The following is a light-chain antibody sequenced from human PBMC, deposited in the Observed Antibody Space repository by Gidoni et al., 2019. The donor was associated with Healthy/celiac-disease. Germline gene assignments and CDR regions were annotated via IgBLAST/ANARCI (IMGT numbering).Light chain of an antibody. J-gene: IGKJ4*01. Sequence: PATLSVSPGDRATLSCRASQRVSSNVAWYQQQPGQAPSLLIYGASTRATGIPARFSGSGSGTEFTLTISSLQSEDFAVYYCQQYNNWPPLTFXGXTKVEIK. V-gene: IGKV3D-15*01. CDR2: GAS. CDR1: QRVSSN. CDR3: QQYNNWPPLT.